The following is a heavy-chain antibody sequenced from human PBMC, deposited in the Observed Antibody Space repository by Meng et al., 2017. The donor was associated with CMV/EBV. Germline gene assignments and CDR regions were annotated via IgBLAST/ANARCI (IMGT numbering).Heavy chain of an antibody. J-gene: IGHJ6*02. CDR2: ISSSSSYI. V-gene: IGHV3-21*01. D-gene: IGHD2-2*01. CDR1: GFTFSSYS. CDR3: ARDFRHCSSTSCPQGYYYYGMDV. Sequence: GSLRLSCAASGFTFSSYSMNWVRQAPGKGLEWVSSISSSSSYIYYADSVKGRFTISRDNAKNSLYLQMNSLRAEDTAVYYCARDFRHCSSTSCPQGYYYYGMDVWGQGTTVTVSS.